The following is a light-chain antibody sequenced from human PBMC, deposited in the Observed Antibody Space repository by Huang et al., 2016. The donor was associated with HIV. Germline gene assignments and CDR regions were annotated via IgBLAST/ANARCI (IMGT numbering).Light chain of an antibody. CDR2: AAS. CDR1: QSISSY. Sequence: DIQMTQSPSSLSASVGDRVTITCRASQSISSYLNWYQQIPGKAPKVLIYAASNLQSGVPSRVSGSGSGTDFTLTISSLQPEDFSTYYCQQTYSTPWTFDQGTKVEIK. J-gene: IGKJ1*01. V-gene: IGKV1-39*01. CDR3: QQTYSTPWT.